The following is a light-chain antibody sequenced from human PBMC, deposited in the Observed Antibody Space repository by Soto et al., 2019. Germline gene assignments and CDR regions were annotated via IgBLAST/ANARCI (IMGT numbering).Light chain of an antibody. CDR3: QQYNTWPAT. CDR2: GAT. CDR1: QTLNSN. J-gene: IGKJ1*01. V-gene: IGKV3-15*01. Sequence: EILMTQSPATVSVSPGERDTLSCRASQTLNSNLAWYQQKPGQAPRLLIYGATTRATGIPARFSGSGSGTEFTLTISSLQSEDVAVYYCQQYNTWPATIGQGTKVEIQ.